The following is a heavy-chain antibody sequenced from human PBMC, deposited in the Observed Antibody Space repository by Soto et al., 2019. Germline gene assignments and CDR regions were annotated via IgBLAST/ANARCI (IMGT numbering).Heavy chain of an antibody. D-gene: IGHD3-22*01. J-gene: IGHJ4*02. Sequence: EVQLVESGGGLVQPGGSLRLSCASSGFTVSSNYMSWVRQAPGKGLEWVSVIYSGGSTYYADSVKGRFTISRDNSKNTLYLQMNSLRAEDTAVYYCARGYYDSSGYYWGQGTLVTVSS. CDR2: IYSGGST. V-gene: IGHV3-66*01. CDR3: ARGYYDSSGYY. CDR1: GFTVSSNY.